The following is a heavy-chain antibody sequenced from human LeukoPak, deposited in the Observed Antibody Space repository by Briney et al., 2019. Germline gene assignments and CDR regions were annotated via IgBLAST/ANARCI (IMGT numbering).Heavy chain of an antibody. CDR2: IRYDGSNK. Sequence: PGGSLGLSGAGSGSTFGSYGLHWVGKAPAKGLEGVAFIRYDGSNKYYADSVKGRFTISRDNSKNTLYLQMNSLRAEDTAVYYCAKGGTSRYYYYYYYYMDVWGKGTTVTVSS. J-gene: IGHJ6*03. CDR3: AKGGTSRYYYYYYYYMDV. CDR1: GSTFGSYG. D-gene: IGHD2-2*01. V-gene: IGHV3-30*02.